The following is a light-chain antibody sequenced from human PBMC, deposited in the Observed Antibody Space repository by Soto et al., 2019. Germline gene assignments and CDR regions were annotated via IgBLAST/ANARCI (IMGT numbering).Light chain of an antibody. CDR1: SSNIGAGYE. Sequence: QSVLTQPPSVSGAPGQSVTIPCTGSSSNIGAGYEVHWYQQLPGTAPKLLIYGNSNRPSGVPDRFSGSKSGSSASLAISGLQAEDEADYYCQSHDSSLSAYYVFGTGTKVTVL. CDR2: GNS. CDR3: QSHDSSLSAYYV. V-gene: IGLV1-40*01. J-gene: IGLJ1*01.